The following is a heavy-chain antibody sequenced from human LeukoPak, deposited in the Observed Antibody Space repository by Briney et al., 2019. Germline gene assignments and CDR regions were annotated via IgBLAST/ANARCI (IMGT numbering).Heavy chain of an antibody. CDR1: GCTLTEFS. Sequence: ASVKVSCKVSGCTLTEFSMHWVRQAPGKGLEWMGGFDPEDGETIYAQKFQGRVTMTEDTSTDTAYMELSSLRSEDTAVYYCASSGSYYAAFDIWGQGTMVTVSS. CDR2: FDPEDGET. V-gene: IGHV1-24*01. D-gene: IGHD1-26*01. J-gene: IGHJ3*02. CDR3: ASSGSYYAAFDI.